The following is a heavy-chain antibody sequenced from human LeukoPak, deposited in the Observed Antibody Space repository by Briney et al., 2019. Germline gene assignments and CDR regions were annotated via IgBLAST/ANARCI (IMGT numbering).Heavy chain of an antibody. Sequence: SETLSLTCTVSGGSISSYYWSWIRQPPGKGLEWIGYIYYSGSTNYNPSLKSRVTISVDTSKNQFSLKLSSVTAADTAVYDCARDRYDYVWGSYVPTYYFDYWGQGTLVTVSS. D-gene: IGHD3-16*01. CDR2: IYYSGST. CDR1: GGSISSYY. CDR3: ARDRYDYVWGSYVPTYYFDY. V-gene: IGHV4-59*01. J-gene: IGHJ4*02.